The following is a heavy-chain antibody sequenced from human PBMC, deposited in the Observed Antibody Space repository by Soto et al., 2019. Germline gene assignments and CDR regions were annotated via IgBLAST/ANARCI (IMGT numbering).Heavy chain of an antibody. J-gene: IGHJ6*02. CDR2: IIPFSGTA. CDR3: ARDSAVADTYYFGMGV. V-gene: IGHV1-69*01. Sequence: QLQLVQSGAEVKKPGSSVKVACKASGGAFRNYAISWVRQAPGQGLEWMGGIIPFSGTANYPQKFQGRVTITADDSTSTAYMALSSLRSEDTAGYYCARDSAVADTYYFGMGVWGQGTPVTVSS. CDR1: GGAFRNYA. D-gene: IGHD6-19*01.